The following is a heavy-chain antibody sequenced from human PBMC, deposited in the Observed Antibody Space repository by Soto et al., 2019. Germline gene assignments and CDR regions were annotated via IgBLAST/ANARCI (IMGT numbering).Heavy chain of an antibody. Sequence: QVQLQQWGAGLLKPSETLSLTCAVYGGSFSGYYWSWIRQPPGKGLEWIGEINHSGSTNYNPSLKRRVTIAGDPAKNQFSLKLSSVTAADTAGYYCARPTADCTNGVCYFDYWGQGTLVTVSS. V-gene: IGHV4-34*01. J-gene: IGHJ4*02. CDR3: ARPTADCTNGVCYFDY. CDR1: GGSFSGYY. CDR2: INHSGST. D-gene: IGHD2-8*01.